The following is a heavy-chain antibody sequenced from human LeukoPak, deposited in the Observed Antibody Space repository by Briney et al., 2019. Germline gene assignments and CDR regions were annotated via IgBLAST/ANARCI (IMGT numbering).Heavy chain of an antibody. J-gene: IGHJ5*02. CDR1: GYTFTSYD. CDR2: MNPNSGNT. V-gene: IGHV1-8*01. D-gene: IGHD1-14*01. Sequence: ASVKVSCKASGYTFTSYDINWVRQATGQGLEWMGWMNPNSGNTGYAQKFQGRVTMTRNTSISTAYMELSSLRSEDTAVYYCAREAETLKGYWFDPWGQGTLVTVSS. CDR3: AREAETLKGYWFDP.